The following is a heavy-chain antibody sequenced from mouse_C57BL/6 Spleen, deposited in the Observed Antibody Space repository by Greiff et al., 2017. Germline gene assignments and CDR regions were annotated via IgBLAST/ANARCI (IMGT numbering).Heavy chain of an antibody. CDR1: GFTFSDYY. CDR3: ARREDYYGLYFDY. J-gene: IGHJ2*01. D-gene: IGHD1-1*01. V-gene: IGHV5-12*01. Sequence: EVMLVESGGGLVQPGGSLKLSCAASGFTFSDYYMYWVRQTPEKRLEWVAYISNGGGSTYYPDTVKGRFTISRDNAKNTLSLQMSRLKSEDTAMYYCARREDYYGLYFDYWGQGTTLTVSS. CDR2: ISNGGGST.